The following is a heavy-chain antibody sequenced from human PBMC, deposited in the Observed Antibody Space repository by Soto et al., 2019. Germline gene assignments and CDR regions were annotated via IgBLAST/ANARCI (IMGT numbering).Heavy chain of an antibody. CDR2: ISASGAYK. J-gene: IGHJ6*02. Sequence: EVRLVESGGGLVKPGGSLRVSCAASGFNFNTYSMNWVRQAPGKGLQWVSFISASGAYKYYADSVRGRFTISRDNAKKSLFLEMNSLTADETAIYYCAGERSALPGARDAMDVWGQGTTVTVSS. CDR1: GFNFNTYS. V-gene: IGHV3-21*02. D-gene: IGHD3-10*01. CDR3: AGERSALPGARDAMDV.